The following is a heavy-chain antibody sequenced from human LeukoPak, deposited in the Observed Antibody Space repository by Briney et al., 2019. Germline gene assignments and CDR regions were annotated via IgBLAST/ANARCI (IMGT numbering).Heavy chain of an antibody. CDR1: GFTFSSSA. V-gene: IGHV3-48*01. J-gene: IGHJ4*02. CDR2: ISRSSDLI. CDR3: AKVKERWRDSGGYNDF. Sequence: PGGSLRLSCAASGFTFSSSAMHWVRQAPGKGLEWVSFISRSSDLIYYADSVKGRFTISRDNAENSLYLQMNSLRVEDMAVYYCAKVKERWRDSGGYNDFWGQGTLVTVSS. D-gene: IGHD3-22*01.